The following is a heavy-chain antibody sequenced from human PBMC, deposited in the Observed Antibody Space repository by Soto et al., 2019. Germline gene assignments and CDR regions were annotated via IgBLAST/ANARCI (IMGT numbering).Heavy chain of an antibody. D-gene: IGHD6-6*01. CDR2: IYYSGNT. Sequence: PSETLSLTCTLSGDSLSSADYYWSWIRQPPGKGLEWIGYIYYSGNTYYNPSLKSRVAISGDTSKNQFSLKLTSVTAADTAVYYCARGPHSSSSVGSFDSWAPGTLVTVSS. CDR1: GDSLSSADYY. CDR3: ARGPHSSSSVGSFDS. V-gene: IGHV4-30-4*01. J-gene: IGHJ4*02.